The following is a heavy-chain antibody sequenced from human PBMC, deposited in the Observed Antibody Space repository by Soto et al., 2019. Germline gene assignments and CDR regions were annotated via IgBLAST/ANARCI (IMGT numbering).Heavy chain of an antibody. D-gene: IGHD2-15*01. CDR3: TKRRSARPVVDAFDL. CDR2: ISGNSGSS. CDR1: GFTFEGYS. V-gene: IGHV3-9*01. Sequence: PGGSLRLSCVASGFTFEGYSLHLVRQFPGKGLEWVAGISGNSGSSGYADSVRGRFTVSRDNAKNSLFLQMSSLSPEDTALYYCTKRRSARPVVDAFDLWGQGTLVTVSS. J-gene: IGHJ3*01.